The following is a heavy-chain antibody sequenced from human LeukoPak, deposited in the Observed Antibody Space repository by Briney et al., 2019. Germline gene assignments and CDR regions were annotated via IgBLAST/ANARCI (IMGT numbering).Heavy chain of an antibody. Sequence: SETLSLTCTVSGGSISSGGYYWSWIRQHPGKGLEWIGYIYYSGSTYSNPSLKSRVTISVDTSKNQFSLKLSSVTAADTAVYYCARENSNDSSGYYLFDYWGQGTLVTVSS. V-gene: IGHV4-31*03. D-gene: IGHD3-22*01. CDR2: IYYSGST. CDR3: ARENSNDSSGYYLFDY. CDR1: GGSISSGGYY. J-gene: IGHJ4*02.